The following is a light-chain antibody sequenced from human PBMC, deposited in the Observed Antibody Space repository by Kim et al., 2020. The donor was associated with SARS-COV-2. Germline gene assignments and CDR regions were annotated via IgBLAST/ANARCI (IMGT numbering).Light chain of an antibody. V-gene: IGLV3-9*01. CDR1: DIGSKN. J-gene: IGLJ3*02. CDR3: QVWDSSTAV. CDR2: RDS. Sequence: VPLGQTARITCGENDIGSKNVHWYQQTRAQAPVLVIYRDSNRPSGIPERFSGSNSGNTATLTISRAQAGDDADYYCQVWDSSTAVFGGGTQLTVL.